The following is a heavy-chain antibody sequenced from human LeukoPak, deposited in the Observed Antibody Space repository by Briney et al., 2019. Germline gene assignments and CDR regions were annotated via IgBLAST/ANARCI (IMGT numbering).Heavy chain of an antibody. J-gene: IGHJ4*02. Sequence: PGGSLRLSCAASGFTFSSYAMSWVRQAPGKGLEWVSAISGSGGSTYYADSVKGRFTMSRDNSKNTLYLQMNSLRAEDTAVYYCASQTGTTRALDYWGQGTLVTVSS. D-gene: IGHD1-7*01. CDR1: GFTFSSYA. CDR3: ASQTGTTRALDY. V-gene: IGHV3-23*01. CDR2: ISGSGGST.